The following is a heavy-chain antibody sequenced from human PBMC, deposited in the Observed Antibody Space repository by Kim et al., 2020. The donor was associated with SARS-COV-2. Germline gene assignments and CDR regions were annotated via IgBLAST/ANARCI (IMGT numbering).Heavy chain of an antibody. CDR2: IYYSGST. J-gene: IGHJ5*02. CDR1: GGSISSSSYY. Sequence: SETLSLTCTVSGGSISSSSYYWGWIRQPPGKGLEWIGSIYYSGSTYYNPSLKSRVTISVDTSKNQFSLKLSSVTAADTAVYYCARTLWFGELLYWFDPWGQGTLVTVSS. CDR3: ARTLWFGELLYWFDP. D-gene: IGHD3-10*01. V-gene: IGHV4-39*01.